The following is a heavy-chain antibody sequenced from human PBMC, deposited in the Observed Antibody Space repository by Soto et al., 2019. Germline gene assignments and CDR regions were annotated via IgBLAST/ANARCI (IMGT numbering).Heavy chain of an antibody. CDR1: GGSISSADYY. CDR2: IYYSGST. Sequence: SDTLSLTCTVSGGSISSADYYWGWIRHPPGKGLEWIAYIYYSGSTFYNPSLKSRVTISLDTSKNQFSLKLSSVTAADTAVYYCARLGGYGLKTDWFDPGGKGTRVS. CDR3: ARLGGYGLKTDWFDP. J-gene: IGHJ5*02. D-gene: IGHD3-16*01. V-gene: IGHV4-30-4*02.